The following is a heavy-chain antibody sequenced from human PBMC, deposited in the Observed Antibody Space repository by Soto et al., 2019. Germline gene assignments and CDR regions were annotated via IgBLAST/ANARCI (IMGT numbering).Heavy chain of an antibody. CDR1: GFTFSGYA. D-gene: IGHD2-15*01. J-gene: IGHJ6*02. CDR3: AKELSYCSGGSCFSPYYYYGMDV. Sequence: GGSLRLSCGASGFTFSGYAMSWVRQAPGKGLEWVSAISGSGGSTYYADSVKGRFTISRDNSKNTLYLQMNSLRAEDTAVYYCAKELSYCSGGSCFSPYYYYGMDVWGQGTTVTVSS. CDR2: ISGSGGST. V-gene: IGHV3-23*01.